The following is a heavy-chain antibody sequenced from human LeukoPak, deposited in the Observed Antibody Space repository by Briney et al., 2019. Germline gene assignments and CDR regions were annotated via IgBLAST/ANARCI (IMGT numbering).Heavy chain of an antibody. CDR2: ISYDGNNK. CDR1: GFTLSRHG. CDR3: ARWAGYSSGSPRVNYGMDV. Sequence: PGRSMRLACAAYGFTLSRHGMHWVRRAADRGLEWVAVISYDGNNKYYTDSVKGRFTISRENAKNSLYLQMNSLRAGDTAVYYCARWAGYSSGSPRVNYGMDVWGQGTTVTVSS. D-gene: IGHD6-19*01. J-gene: IGHJ6*02. V-gene: IGHV3-30*03.